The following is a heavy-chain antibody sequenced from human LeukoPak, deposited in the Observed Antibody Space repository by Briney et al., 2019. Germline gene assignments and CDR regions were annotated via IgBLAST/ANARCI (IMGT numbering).Heavy chain of an antibody. Sequence: GGSLRLSCAASGFTFSSYGMHWVRQAPGKGLERVAVIWYDGSNKYYADSVKGRFTISRDNSKNTLYLQMNSLRAEDTAVYYCARARDKGLLWFGELLAFDYWGQGTLVTVSS. V-gene: IGHV3-33*01. J-gene: IGHJ4*02. CDR1: GFTFSSYG. CDR3: ARARDKGLLWFGELLAFDY. CDR2: IWYDGSNK. D-gene: IGHD3-10*01.